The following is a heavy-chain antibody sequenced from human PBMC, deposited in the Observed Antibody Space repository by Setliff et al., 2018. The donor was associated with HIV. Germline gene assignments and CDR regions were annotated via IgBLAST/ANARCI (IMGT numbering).Heavy chain of an antibody. CDR3: GRQVPVPGVAVTPIDY. J-gene: IGHJ4*02. V-gene: IGHV4-39*01. CDR1: GASIGRRSDC. CDR2: FYYSWNT. Sequence: SETLSLPCTVSGASIGRRSDCWGWIRQPPGKGLEWIGSFYYSWNTYYNPSLKSRVTISVDTSKNQFSLKVTSVTAADTAVYYCGRQVPVPGVAVTPIDYWGQGTLVTVS. D-gene: IGHD3-22*01.